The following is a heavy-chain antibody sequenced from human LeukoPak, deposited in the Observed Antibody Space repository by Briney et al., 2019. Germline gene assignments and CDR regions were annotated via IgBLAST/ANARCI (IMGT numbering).Heavy chain of an antibody. Sequence: GGSLRLSCAASGFIFSSYAMTWVRQAPGKGLEWVSTISGSGGSTYYADSVKGRFTISRDNSKNTLYLQMNSLRAEDTAVYYCARDRLGGVTTNPWGQGTLVTVSS. D-gene: IGHD4-17*01. CDR3: ARDRLGGVTTNP. V-gene: IGHV3-23*01. J-gene: IGHJ5*02. CDR1: GFIFSSYA. CDR2: ISGSGGST.